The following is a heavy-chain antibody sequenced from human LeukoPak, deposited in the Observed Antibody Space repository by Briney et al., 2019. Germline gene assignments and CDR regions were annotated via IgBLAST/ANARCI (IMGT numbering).Heavy chain of an antibody. CDR3: TTSYSGNSWYDWFGP. Sequence: PGGSLRLSCAASGSTFSGSSIHWVRQASGKGLEWVGLIRTKANSYATAYAASVTGRFTISRDDSKDTSYLQMNSLKTEDTALYFCTTSYSGNSWYDWFGPWGQGTLVTVSS. CDR2: IRTKANSYAT. J-gene: IGHJ5*02. V-gene: IGHV3-73*01. CDR1: GSTFSGSS. D-gene: IGHD6-13*01.